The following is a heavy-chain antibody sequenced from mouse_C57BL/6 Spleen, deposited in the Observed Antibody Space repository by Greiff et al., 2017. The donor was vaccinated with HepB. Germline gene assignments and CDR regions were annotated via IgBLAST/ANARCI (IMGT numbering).Heavy chain of an antibody. CDR2: IYPRSGNT. Sequence: QVQLKESGAELARPGASVKLSCKASGYTFTSYGISWVKQRTGQGLEWIGEIYPRSGNTYYNEKFKGKATLTADKSSSTAYMELRSLTSEDSAVYFCARRSYGIFDYWGQGTTLTVSS. V-gene: IGHV1-81*01. J-gene: IGHJ2*01. CDR1: GYTFTSYG. CDR3: ARRSYGIFDY. D-gene: IGHD1-1*01.